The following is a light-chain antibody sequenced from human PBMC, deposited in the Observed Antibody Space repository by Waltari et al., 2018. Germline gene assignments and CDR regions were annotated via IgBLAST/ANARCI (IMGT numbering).Light chain of an antibody. J-gene: IGKJ1*01. Sequence: TVMTQSPATLSVSPGETVTLSCRASENIRSNLAWDQHKPGQAPRLLIYTASTRDTGVPARFSGSGSGTEFVLTINNLQSEDFAVYYCQHYQTFGQGTKVEVK. V-gene: IGKV3-15*01. CDR2: TAS. CDR3: QHYQT. CDR1: ENIRSN.